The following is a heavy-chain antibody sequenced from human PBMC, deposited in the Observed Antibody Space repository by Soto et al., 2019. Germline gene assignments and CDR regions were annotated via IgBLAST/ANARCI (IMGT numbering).Heavy chain of an antibody. J-gene: IGHJ4*02. CDR2: ISYDGTNK. V-gene: IGHV3-30-3*01. D-gene: IGHD4-17*01. CDR3: ARDPKTTAGRHWAFNYFDS. Sequence: GGSLRLSCAASGFSFSISPMHWVRQAPGRGPEWVALISYDGTNKFYADSVKGRFTISRDNSKSTLYLHVDSLRPEDAAVYYCARDPKTTAGRHWAFNYFDSCGQGTLVTVSS. CDR1: GFSFSISP.